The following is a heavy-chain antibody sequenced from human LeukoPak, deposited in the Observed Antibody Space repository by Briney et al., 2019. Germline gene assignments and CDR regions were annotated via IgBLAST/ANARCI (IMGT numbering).Heavy chain of an antibody. CDR1: GGSFNGYY. J-gene: IGHJ6*02. D-gene: IGHD3-16*01. Sequence: SETLSLTCGVYGGSFNGYYWSWIRQPPGKGLEWIGEINHSESINFNPSLKSRVTISVDTSKNQFSLKLRSVTAADTAVYYCARVGAYGMDVWGQGTTVTVSS. CDR2: INHSESI. CDR3: ARVGAYGMDV. V-gene: IGHV4-34*01.